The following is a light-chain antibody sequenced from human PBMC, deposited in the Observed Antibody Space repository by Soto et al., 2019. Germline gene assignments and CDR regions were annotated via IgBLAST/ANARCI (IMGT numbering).Light chain of an antibody. J-gene: IGKJ1*01. V-gene: IGKV1-9*01. CDR1: QGISSF. CDR2: ATS. Sequence: DIQLTQSPSFLSASVGDRVTITCRASQGISSFLAWYQQKPGKAPKLLIYATSTLQSGVPSRFSGGGSGTEFTLTISSLQPEDSATYYCQQLNSYPQTFGQGTKVEIK. CDR3: QQLNSYPQT.